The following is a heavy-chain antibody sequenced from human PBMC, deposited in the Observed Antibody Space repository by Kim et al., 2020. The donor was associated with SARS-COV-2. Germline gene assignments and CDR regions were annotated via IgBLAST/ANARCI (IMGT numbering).Heavy chain of an antibody. Sequence: ASVKVSCKASGNTFITYGISWVRQAPGQGLEWMGWISAYNGNTNYAQKLQGRVTMTTDTSTSTTYMELRSLRPDDTAVYYCASTIAVAGTSTELDPWGQG. CDR3: ASTIAVAGTSTELDP. CDR2: ISAYNGNT. J-gene: IGHJ5*02. D-gene: IGHD6-19*01. V-gene: IGHV1-18*01. CDR1: GNTFITYG.